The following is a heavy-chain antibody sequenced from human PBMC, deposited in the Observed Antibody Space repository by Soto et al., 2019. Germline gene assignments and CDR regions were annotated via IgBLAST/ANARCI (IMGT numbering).Heavy chain of an antibody. D-gene: IGHD1-1*01. CDR3: ASGMEP. V-gene: IGHV3-7*05. J-gene: IGHJ5*02. CDR2: IKPDGSET. Sequence: GGLKRVSRGASGCKISDLWMNWVRQAPGKGLEWVANIKPDGSETAYVDSVKGRFTISRDNAKKFLYLQMNSLRVDDTAVYYCASGMEPWVQGTLVTVSS. CDR1: GCKISDLW.